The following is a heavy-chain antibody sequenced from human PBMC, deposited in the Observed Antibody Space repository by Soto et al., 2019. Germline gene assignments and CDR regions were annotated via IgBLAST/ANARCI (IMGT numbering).Heavy chain of an antibody. Sequence: GGSLRLSCAASGFTFNIYALHWVRQAPGKGLEWVAVISFDGTNKYYSDSVKGRFTISRDNSKNTLYLQMNNLRVEDAALYFCAREDDYGYRYINYGLDVWGQGTTVTVSS. CDR1: GFTFNIYA. V-gene: IGHV3-30*04. D-gene: IGHD4-17*01. J-gene: IGHJ6*02. CDR2: ISFDGTNK. CDR3: AREDDYGYRYINYGLDV.